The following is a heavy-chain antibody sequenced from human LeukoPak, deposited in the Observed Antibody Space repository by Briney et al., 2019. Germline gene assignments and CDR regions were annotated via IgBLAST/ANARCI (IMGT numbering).Heavy chain of an antibody. V-gene: IGHV5-51*01. CDR1: GYSFSTYW. J-gene: IGHJ3*02. D-gene: IGHD5-24*01. Sequence: PGESLKISCKGSGYSFSTYWIAWVRQMPGKGLEWMGIIFPGDSDTRYSPSFQGQVTISADKSISTAYLQWSSLKASDTAMYYCARPRDGYNYGFDAFDIWGQGTMVTVSS. CDR2: IFPGDSDT. CDR3: ARPRDGYNYGFDAFDI.